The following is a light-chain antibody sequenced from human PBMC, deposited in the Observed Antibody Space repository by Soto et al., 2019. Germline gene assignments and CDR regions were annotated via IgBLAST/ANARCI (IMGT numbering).Light chain of an antibody. CDR1: QSISNW. CDR2: HAS. V-gene: IGKV1-5*02. CDR3: QQYNSYS. Sequence: DSKLTQSPSTLPAYVGDRVPIICRASQSISNWLAWYQQKPGTAPKVLIYHASNLQSGVPSRFSGSGSGTEFTLTISSLQPDDFATYYCQQYNSYSFGHGTKVDIK. J-gene: IGKJ1*01.